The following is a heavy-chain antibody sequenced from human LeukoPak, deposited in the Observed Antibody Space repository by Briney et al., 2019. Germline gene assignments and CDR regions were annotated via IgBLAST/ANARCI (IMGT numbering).Heavy chain of an antibody. CDR1: GVSFSGYY. Sequence: PSETLSLTCAVYGVSFSGYYWSWIRQPPGKGLEWIGEINHSGSTNYNPSLKSRVTISVDTSKNQFSLKLSSVTAADTAVYYCARPNIAVAGTASAFDIWGQGTMVTVSS. CDR2: INHSGST. J-gene: IGHJ3*02. D-gene: IGHD6-19*01. V-gene: IGHV4-34*01. CDR3: ARPNIAVAGTASAFDI.